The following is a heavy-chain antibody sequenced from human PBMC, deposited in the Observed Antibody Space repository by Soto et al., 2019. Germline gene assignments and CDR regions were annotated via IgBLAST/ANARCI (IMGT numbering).Heavy chain of an antibody. CDR1: GFTFSTYA. V-gene: IGHV3-30-3*01. CDR3: ARVPYCSGDSCYSYFQH. Sequence: QVQLVESGGGVVQPGRSLRLSCAASGFTFSTYAMHWVRQAPGKGLEWVAVISYDGSNKYYADSVKGRFTISRDNSRNTLYVQVNSLRAEDTAVYYCARVPYCSGDSCYSYFQHWGQGTLVTVSS. CDR2: ISYDGSNK. J-gene: IGHJ1*01. D-gene: IGHD2-15*01.